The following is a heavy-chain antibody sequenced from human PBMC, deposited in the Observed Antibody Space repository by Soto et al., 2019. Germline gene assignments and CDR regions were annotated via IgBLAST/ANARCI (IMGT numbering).Heavy chain of an antibody. Sequence: SLRLSCAASGFTFSSYAMHWVRQAPGKGLEWVAVISYDGSNKYYADSVKGRFTISRDNSKNTLYLQMNSLRAEDAAVYYCARDRFWGQGTLVTVSS. J-gene: IGHJ4*02. CDR2: ISYDGSNK. V-gene: IGHV3-30-3*01. CDR1: GFTFSSYA. CDR3: ARDRF.